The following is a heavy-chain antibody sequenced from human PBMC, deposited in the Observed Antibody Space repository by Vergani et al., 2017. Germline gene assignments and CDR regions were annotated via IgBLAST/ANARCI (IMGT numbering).Heavy chain of an antibody. J-gene: IGHJ5*02. CDR2: IYYSGST. Sequence: QLQLQESGSGLVKPSQTLSLTCAVSGDSITNGGFSWNWIRQPPGKGPEWIGYIYYSGSTYYNPSLKSRVTISVDTSKNQFSLKLSSVTAADTAVYYCASDTHSGQRADRWGQGILVTVTS. CDR3: ASDTHSGQRADR. CDR1: GDSITNGGFS. V-gene: IGHV4-31*11. D-gene: IGHD6-19*01.